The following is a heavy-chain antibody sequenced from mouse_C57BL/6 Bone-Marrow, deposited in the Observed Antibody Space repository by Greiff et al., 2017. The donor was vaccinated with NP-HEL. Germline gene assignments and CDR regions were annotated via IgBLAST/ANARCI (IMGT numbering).Heavy chain of an antibody. CDR3: ARDDDGYFDY. V-gene: IGHV5-16*01. J-gene: IGHJ2*01. D-gene: IGHD2-3*01. Sequence: EVKLVESEGGLVQPGSSMKLSCTASGFTFSDYYMAWVRQVPEKGLEWVANINSDGSSTYYLDSLKSRFIISRDNAKNILYLQMSSLKSEDTATDYCARDDDGYFDYWGQGTTLTVSS. CDR1: GFTFSDYY. CDR2: INSDGSST.